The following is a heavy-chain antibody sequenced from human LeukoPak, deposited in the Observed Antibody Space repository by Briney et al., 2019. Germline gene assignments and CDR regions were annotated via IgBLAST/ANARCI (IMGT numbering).Heavy chain of an antibody. J-gene: IGHJ4*02. D-gene: IGHD6-6*01. Sequence: GGSLRLSCAASGFTFSSYGMHWVRQAPGKGLEWVAFIRYDGSNKYYADSVKGRFTISRDNSKNTLYLQMNSLRAEDTAVYYCAKDYSDEYFVDYWGQGTLVTVSS. CDR2: IRYDGSNK. CDR1: GFTFSSYG. V-gene: IGHV3-30*02. CDR3: AKDYSDEYFVDY.